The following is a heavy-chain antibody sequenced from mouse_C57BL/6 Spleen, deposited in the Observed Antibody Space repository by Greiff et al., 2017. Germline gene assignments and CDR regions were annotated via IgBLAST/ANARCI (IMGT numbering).Heavy chain of an antibody. J-gene: IGHJ4*01. CDR3: ARVDYSNYVKGPYAMDY. Sequence: EVKLVESGGDLVKPGGSLKLSCAASGFTFSSYGMSWVRQTPDKRLEWVATISSGGSYTYYPDSVKGRFTISRDNAKNTLYLQMSSLKSEDTAMYYCARVDYSNYVKGPYAMDYWGQGTSVTVSS. V-gene: IGHV5-6*01. CDR2: ISSGGSYT. CDR1: GFTFSSYG. D-gene: IGHD2-5*01.